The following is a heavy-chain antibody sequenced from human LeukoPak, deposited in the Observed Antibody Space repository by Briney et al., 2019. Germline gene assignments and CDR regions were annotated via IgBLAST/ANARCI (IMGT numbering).Heavy chain of an antibody. V-gene: IGHV3-74*01. CDR1: GLTVSSNY. Sequence: GGSLRLSCAAPGLTVSSNYMSWVRQAPGKGLVWVSRINTDGSSTSYADSVKGRFTISRDNAKNTLYLQMNSLRAEDTAVYYCARVGRPKYYYYYYMDVWGKGTTVTVSS. J-gene: IGHJ6*03. CDR2: INTDGSST. D-gene: IGHD3-16*01. CDR3: ARVGRPKYYYYYYMDV.